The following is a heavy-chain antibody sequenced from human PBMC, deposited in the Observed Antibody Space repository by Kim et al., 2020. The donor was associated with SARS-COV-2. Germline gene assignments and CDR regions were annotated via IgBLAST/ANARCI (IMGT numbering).Heavy chain of an antibody. Sequence: GGSLRLSCAASGFTVSSNYMSWVRQAPGKGLEWVSVIYSGGSTYYADSVKGRFTISRHNSKNTLYLQMNSLRAEDTAVYYCAREMPYSYGTYYGMDVWGQGTTVTVSS. J-gene: IGHJ6*02. CDR3: AREMPYSYGTYYGMDV. D-gene: IGHD5-18*01. CDR2: IYSGGST. CDR1: GFTVSSNY. V-gene: IGHV3-53*04.